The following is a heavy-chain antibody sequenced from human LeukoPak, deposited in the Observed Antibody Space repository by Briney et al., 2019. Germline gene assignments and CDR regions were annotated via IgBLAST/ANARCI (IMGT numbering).Heavy chain of an antibody. CDR2: INPNSGGT. V-gene: IGHV1-2*02. CDR3: ALGSSGYYHLAEYLQH. J-gene: IGHJ1*01. D-gene: IGHD3-22*01. CDR1: GYTFTGYY. Sequence: ASVKVSCKASGYTFTGYYMHWVRQAPGQGLEWMGWINPNSGGTNYAQKFQGRVTMTRDTSISTAYMELSRLRSDDTAVYYCALGSSGYYHLAEYLQHWGQGTLVTVSS.